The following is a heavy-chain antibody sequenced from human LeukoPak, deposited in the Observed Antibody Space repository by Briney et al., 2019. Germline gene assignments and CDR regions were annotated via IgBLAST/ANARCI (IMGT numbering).Heavy chain of an antibody. Sequence: SETLSLTYTVSGGSISSYYWSWIRQPPGKGLEWIGYIYYSGSTNYNPSLKSRVTISVDTSKNQFSLKLSSVTAADTAVYYCARVSSSWYYFDYWGQGTLVTVSS. D-gene: IGHD6-13*01. CDR1: GGSISSYY. J-gene: IGHJ4*02. V-gene: IGHV4-59*01. CDR3: ARVSSSWYYFDY. CDR2: IYYSGST.